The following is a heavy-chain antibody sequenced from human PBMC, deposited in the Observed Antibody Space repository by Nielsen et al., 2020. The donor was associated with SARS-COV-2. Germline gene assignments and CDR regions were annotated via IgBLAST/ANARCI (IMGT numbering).Heavy chain of an antibody. CDR1: GGSFSGYY. CDR3: ARGGSGNWNYAKKFDY. Sequence: LRLSCAVYGGSFSGYYWSWIRQPPGKGLEWIGYIYYSGSTYYNPSLKSRVTISVDTSKNQFSLKLSSVTAADTAVYYCARGGSGNWNYAKKFDYWGQGTLVTVSS. J-gene: IGHJ4*02. CDR2: IYYSGST. V-gene: IGHV4-34*09. D-gene: IGHD1-7*01.